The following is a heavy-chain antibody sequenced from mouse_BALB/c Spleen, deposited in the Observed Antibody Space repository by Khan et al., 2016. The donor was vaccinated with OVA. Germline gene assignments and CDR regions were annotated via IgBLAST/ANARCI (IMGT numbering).Heavy chain of an antibody. Sequence: EVELVESGGGLVQPGGSRKLSCAASGFTFSGFGMHWVRQAPEKGLEWVAYISFGSATIYYADTVKGRFTISRDNPKHTLFLQMTSLRSEDTAIYYCTRSRITTWYFDVWGAGTTVTVSS. CDR3: TRSRITTWYFDV. J-gene: IGHJ1*01. V-gene: IGHV5-17*02. CDR2: ISFGSATI. D-gene: IGHD2-4*01. CDR1: GFTFSGFG.